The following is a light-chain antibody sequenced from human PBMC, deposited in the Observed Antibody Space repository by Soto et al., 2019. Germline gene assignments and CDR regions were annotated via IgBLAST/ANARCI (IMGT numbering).Light chain of an antibody. Sequence: EIVWNESPVTRSWSPEKRDMLSCRAIQSVNENLFWYQQKSGQPPRLLIYDAFTRATGIPARFSGSGSGTDFTLTITSLEPEDFAVYYCQHRRVWPVSFGQGTRLEIK. CDR1: QSVNEN. J-gene: IGKJ5*01. V-gene: IGKV3-11*01. CDR3: QHRRVWPVS. CDR2: DAF.